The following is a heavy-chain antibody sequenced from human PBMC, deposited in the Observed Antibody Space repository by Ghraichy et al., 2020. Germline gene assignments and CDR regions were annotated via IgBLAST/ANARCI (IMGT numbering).Heavy chain of an antibody. CDR2: IKSKTDGETR. CDR1: GITFLSGW. V-gene: IGHV3-15*01. D-gene: IGHD3-10*01. J-gene: IGHJ4*01. Sequence: GESLPLSFAASGITFLSGWMSFCRQAPGKGLEWVGSIKSKTDGETRYYAAPVQGRFTISRDDSQNTLYLQMNSLKTEDTALYYCITDQAYFYGSGTRGDYWGHGTPVTVSS. CDR3: ITDQAYFYGSGTRGDY.